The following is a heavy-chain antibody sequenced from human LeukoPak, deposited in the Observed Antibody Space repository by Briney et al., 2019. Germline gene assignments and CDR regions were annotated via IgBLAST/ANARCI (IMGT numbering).Heavy chain of an antibody. J-gene: IGHJ4*02. D-gene: IGHD2-15*01. CDR3: ARDLSDCSGGTCYYYFDY. CDR2: ISSSSNYI. Sequence: GGPLRLSCAASGFTFSSYSMNWVRQAPGKGLEWVSSISSSSNYIYYADSVKGRLTISRDNAKNSLYLQMNSLRAEDTAVYYCARDLSDCSGGTCYYYFDYWGQGTLVTVSS. V-gene: IGHV3-21*01. CDR1: GFTFSSYS.